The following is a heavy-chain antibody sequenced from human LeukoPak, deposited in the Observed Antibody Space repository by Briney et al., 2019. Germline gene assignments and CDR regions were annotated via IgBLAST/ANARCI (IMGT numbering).Heavy chain of an antibody. V-gene: IGHV1-3*01. J-gene: IGHJ3*02. CDR2: INAGNGNT. CDR1: GYTFTSYA. CDR3: AWGSSGYSERGDAFDI. Sequence: GASVKVSCKASGYTFTSYAMHWVRQAPGQRLEWTGWINAGNGNTKYSQKFQGRVTITRDTSASTAYMELSSLRSEDTAVYYCAWGSSGYSERGDAFDIWGQGTMVTVSS. D-gene: IGHD3-22*01.